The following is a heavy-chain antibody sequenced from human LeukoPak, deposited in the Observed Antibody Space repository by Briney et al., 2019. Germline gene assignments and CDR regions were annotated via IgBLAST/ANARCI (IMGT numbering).Heavy chain of an antibody. CDR3: ARVEEGYGSGRRGNFYYYYMDV. D-gene: IGHD3-10*01. Sequence: SETLSLTCSVSADSISGSSYYWGWIRQPPGKGLEWIGGISYSGTTKKNPSLESRITMSVDTSKNQFSLKLSPVTTADTAVYYCARVEEGYGSGRRGNFYYYYMDVWGKGTTVTISS. J-gene: IGHJ6*03. V-gene: IGHV4-39*07. CDR2: ISYSGTT. CDR1: ADSISGSSYY.